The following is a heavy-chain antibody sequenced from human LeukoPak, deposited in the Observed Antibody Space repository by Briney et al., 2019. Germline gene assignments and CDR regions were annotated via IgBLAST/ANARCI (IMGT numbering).Heavy chain of an antibody. CDR1: GFTFSSYG. J-gene: IGHJ4*02. CDR3: ARDPGNSSGYYFDY. CDR2: IWYDGSNK. Sequence: GGSLKLSCQASGFTFSSYGMNWFRQAPGKGLEWVEVIWYDGSNKYYADSVKGRFTISRDNSKNTLYLQMNSLRAEDTAVYYCARDPGNSSGYYFDYWGQGTLVTVSS. D-gene: IGHD3-22*01. V-gene: IGHV3-33*01.